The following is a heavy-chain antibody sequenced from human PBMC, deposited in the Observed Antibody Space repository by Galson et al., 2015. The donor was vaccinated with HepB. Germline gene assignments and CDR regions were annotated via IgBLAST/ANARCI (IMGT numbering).Heavy chain of an antibody. D-gene: IGHD1-26*01. Sequence: SLRLSCAASGFTFSSYSISWVRQAPGKGLEWVSSISSSSNYIFYADSVKGRFTISRDNAKNSLSPQMNSLRVEDTAVYYCARDQGGNYVDAFDIWGQGTMITVSS. CDR2: ISSSSNYI. CDR3: ARDQGGNYVDAFDI. CDR1: GFTFSSYS. V-gene: IGHV3-21*01. J-gene: IGHJ3*02.